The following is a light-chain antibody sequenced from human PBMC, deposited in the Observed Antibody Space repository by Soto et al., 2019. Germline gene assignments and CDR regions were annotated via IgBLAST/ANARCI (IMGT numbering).Light chain of an antibody. V-gene: IGKV3-20*01. CDR3: QQYGSSPWT. Sequence: EIVLTQSPGTLSLSPGERATLSCRASQSVSSNFLAWYQQKPGQAPRLLIYGASSRATGIPDRFSGSGSWTDFTLTISILEPEDFAVYYCQQYGSSPWTFGQGTKMESK. CDR1: QSVSSNF. J-gene: IGKJ1*01. CDR2: GAS.